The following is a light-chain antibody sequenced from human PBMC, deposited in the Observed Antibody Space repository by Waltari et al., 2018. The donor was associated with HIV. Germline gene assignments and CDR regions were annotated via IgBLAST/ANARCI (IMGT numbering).Light chain of an antibody. Sequence: DIQMTQSPSTLSASVGDRVTITCRASQSISASLALYQHKPGKAPTLLIHKASSLQSGVPSRFSGSGSGTEFTLTISSLQPDDFATYYCQQYNSYSTFGPGTKLEIK. J-gene: IGKJ2*01. CDR3: QQYNSYST. V-gene: IGKV1-5*03. CDR2: KAS. CDR1: QSISAS.